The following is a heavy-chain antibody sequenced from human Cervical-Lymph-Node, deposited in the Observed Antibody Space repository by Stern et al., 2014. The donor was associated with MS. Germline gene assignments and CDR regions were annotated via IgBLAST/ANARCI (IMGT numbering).Heavy chain of an antibody. V-gene: IGHV3-21*01. Sequence: EVQLVESGGGLVKPGGSLRLSCAASGFYFSSFSINWVRQAPGKGLEWVSSIIGSGSHISYADSVKGRFIISRDNAKTSLYLQMNSLRVEDTAVYYCSRANYGDVYYYNGLDVWGLGTTVTVSS. D-gene: IGHD4-17*01. CDR1: GFYFSSFS. CDR3: SRANYGDVYYYNGLDV. J-gene: IGHJ6*02. CDR2: IIGSGSHI.